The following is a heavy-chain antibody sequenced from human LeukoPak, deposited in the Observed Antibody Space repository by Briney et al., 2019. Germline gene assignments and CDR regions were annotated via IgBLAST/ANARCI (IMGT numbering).Heavy chain of an antibody. CDR2: IYHSGST. D-gene: IGHD4-23*01. V-gene: IGHV4-38-2*02. CDR1: GYSISSGYY. CDR3: ARGYGGNSVVVAFDI. J-gene: IGHJ3*02. Sequence: SETLSLTCTVSGYSISSGYYWGWIRQPPGKGLEWIGSIYHSGSTYYNPSLKSRVTISVDTSKNQFSLKLSSVTAADTAVYYCARGYGGNSVVVAFDIWGQGTMVTVSS.